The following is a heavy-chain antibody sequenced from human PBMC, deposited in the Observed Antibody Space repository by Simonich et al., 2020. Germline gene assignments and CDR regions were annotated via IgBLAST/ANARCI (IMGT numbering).Heavy chain of an antibody. CDR2: IYHSGRT. D-gene: IGHD6-13*01. Sequence: QVQLQESGPGLVKPSETLSLTCAVSGYSISSGYYWGWIRQPPGKGLEWIGSIYHSGRTSYNPSLKSRVTISVDTSNNQFSLKLSSVTAADTAVYYCARVGYSNYYYYGMDVWGQGTTVTVSS. CDR3: ARVGYSNYYYYGMDV. CDR1: GYSISSGYY. V-gene: IGHV4-38-2*01. J-gene: IGHJ6*02.